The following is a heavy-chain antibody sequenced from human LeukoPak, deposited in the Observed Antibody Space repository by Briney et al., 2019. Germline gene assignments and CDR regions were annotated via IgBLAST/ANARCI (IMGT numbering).Heavy chain of an antibody. Sequence: GGSLRLSCAASGFSFNSDWMDWVRQAPGKGLEWVANIKHDESEKNYLDSVKGRFTISRDNAQNSLYLQMSGLRVEDTAVYYRTRRLDDWGQGTLVTVSS. J-gene: IGHJ4*02. CDR2: IKHDESEK. V-gene: IGHV3-7*01. CDR3: TRRLDD. D-gene: IGHD3-16*01. CDR1: GFSFNSDW.